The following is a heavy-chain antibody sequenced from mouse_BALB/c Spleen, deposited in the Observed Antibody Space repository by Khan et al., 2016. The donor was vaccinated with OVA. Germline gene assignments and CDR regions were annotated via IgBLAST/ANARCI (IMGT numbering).Heavy chain of an antibody. V-gene: IGHV5-6*01. J-gene: IGHJ3*01. CDR1: GFIFSSYS. D-gene: IGHD4-1*01. Sequence: EVELVESGGDLVKPGGSLKLSCAASGFIFSSYSMSWVRQTPDKRLEWVATISSGGDYTYYPDNVEGRFTISRDNAKNTLYTQMNSLKSEDTAMYYCASHLTGSVAYWGQGTLVTVSA. CDR3: ASHLTGSVAY. CDR2: ISSGGDYT.